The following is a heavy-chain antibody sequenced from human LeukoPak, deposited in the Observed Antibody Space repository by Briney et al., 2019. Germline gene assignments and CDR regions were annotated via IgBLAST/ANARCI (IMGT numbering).Heavy chain of an antibody. CDR1: GITFSSYS. J-gene: IGHJ6*03. D-gene: IGHD5-18*01. CDR2: ISSSSSYI. Sequence: PGGSLRLSCAASGITFSSYSMNWVRQAPGKGLEWVSSISSSSSYIYYADSVKGRFTISRDNAKNSLYLQMNSLRAEDTAVYYCARGVDTAMENYYYYMDVWGKGTTVTVSS. V-gene: IGHV3-21*01. CDR3: ARGVDTAMENYYYYMDV.